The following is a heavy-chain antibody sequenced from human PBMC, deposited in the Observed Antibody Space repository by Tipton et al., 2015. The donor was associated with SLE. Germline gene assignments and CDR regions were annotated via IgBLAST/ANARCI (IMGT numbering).Heavy chain of an antibody. V-gene: IGHV5-51*03. CDR1: GYSFTNYW. CDR3: AKGQGYCISTSCALFDY. CDR2: IYGGDSET. D-gene: IGHD2-2*01. J-gene: IGHJ4*02. Sequence: QLVQSGAEVKKAGESLTISWKGSGYSFTNYWIGWGRQMPGRGLEWMGIIYGGDSETRYSPSFRGQDTISADKSISTAYLHWSGLKPSDTAIYYCAKGQGYCISTSCALFDYWGQGSLVAVSS.